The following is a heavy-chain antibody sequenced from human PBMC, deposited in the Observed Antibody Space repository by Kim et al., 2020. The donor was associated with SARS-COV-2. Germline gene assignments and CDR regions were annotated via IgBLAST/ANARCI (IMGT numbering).Heavy chain of an antibody. J-gene: IGHJ4*02. Sequence: YADSMKGRFTISRDNSKNTLYLQMNSLRAEDTAVYYCAKRIGVAGNNFDYWGQGTLVSVSS. D-gene: IGHD6-19*01. CDR3: AKRIGVAGNNFDY. V-gene: IGHV3-23*01.